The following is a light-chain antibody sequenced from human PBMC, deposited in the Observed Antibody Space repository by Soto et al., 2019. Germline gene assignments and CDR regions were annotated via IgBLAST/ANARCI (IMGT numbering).Light chain of an antibody. J-gene: IGKJ4*01. CDR3: QQYYTTPFT. Sequence: DIVMTQSPDSLAVSLGERATINCKSSQSVFSRYNNKNFLAWYQQMPGQPPKLLIYWASTREFGVPDRFSGRGSGADFTLTISNLQAEDVAVYYCQQYYTTPFTFGGGTKVEIQ. V-gene: IGKV4-1*01. CDR2: WAS. CDR1: QSVFSRYNNKNF.